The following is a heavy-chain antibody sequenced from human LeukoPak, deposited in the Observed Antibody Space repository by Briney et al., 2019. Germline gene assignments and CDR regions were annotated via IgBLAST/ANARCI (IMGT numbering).Heavy chain of an antibody. CDR2: ISGIGGRT. V-gene: IGHV3-23*01. CDR1: GFTFSSYG. J-gene: IGHJ5*01. D-gene: IGHD2-15*01. Sequence: PGGSLRLSCAASGFTFSSYGMSWVRQAPGKGLEWVSAISGIGGRTYYADSVKGRFSISRDNSKNTVYLQMNSLRAEDTAVYYCAKGPRDGSITIWFDSWGQGTLVTVSS. CDR3: AKGPRDGSITIWFDS.